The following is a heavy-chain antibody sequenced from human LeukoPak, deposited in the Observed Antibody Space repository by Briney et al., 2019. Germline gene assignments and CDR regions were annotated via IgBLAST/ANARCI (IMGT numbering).Heavy chain of an antibody. J-gene: IGHJ4*02. V-gene: IGHV3-23*01. D-gene: IGHD3-10*01. Sequence: GGSLRLSCAASVFTFSNNVMSCVRQAPGKGLEWVSTITGSGASTYYTDSVKGRFTISRDNSKNTLYLPMNSLRAEDPAVYYCAKRSDSWRGYFDSWGQGNLVAVSS. CDR1: VFTFSNNV. CDR3: AKRSDSWRGYFDS. CDR2: ITGSGAST.